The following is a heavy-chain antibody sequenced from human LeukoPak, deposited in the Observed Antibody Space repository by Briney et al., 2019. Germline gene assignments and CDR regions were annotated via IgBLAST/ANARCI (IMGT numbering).Heavy chain of an antibody. CDR1: GFTLRSYH. V-gene: IGHV3-21*01. J-gene: IGHJ3*02. CDR3: SRTGYFDI. D-gene: IGHD2-15*01. CDR2: ISSSGNYI. Sequence: GVSLRLSCAASGFTLRSYHMNWVRQAPGKGLEGVSSISSSGNYISYADSEKGRFTISRDNAKNSLSLQRNSLRAEDRAVFLWSRTGYFDIWGQGTMVTVSS.